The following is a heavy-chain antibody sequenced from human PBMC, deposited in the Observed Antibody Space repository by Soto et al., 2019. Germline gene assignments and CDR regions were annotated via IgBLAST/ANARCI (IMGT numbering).Heavy chain of an antibody. CDR3: SGALCGDNVDY. J-gene: IGHJ4*02. Sequence: QVQLVQSGAEVKKPGASVKVSCKASGYTVTSYDINWVRQAPGQGLEWMGWMNPNSGNTGYAKKFQGRVTMTRNTSISTDYMEMSSMRSEDAAVYYCSGALCGDNVDYWGQGTLVTVSS. CDR1: GYTVTSYD. D-gene: IGHD4-17*01. CDR2: MNPNSGNT. V-gene: IGHV1-8*01.